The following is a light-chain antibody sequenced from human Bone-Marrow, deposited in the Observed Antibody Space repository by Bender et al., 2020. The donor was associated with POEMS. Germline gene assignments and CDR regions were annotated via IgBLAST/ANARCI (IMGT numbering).Light chain of an antibody. CDR2: DVT. CDR3: AVWDDSLNGWV. J-gene: IGLJ3*02. V-gene: IGLV2-14*01. CDR1: TSDVGAYNY. Sequence: QSALTQPASVSGSPGQSITISCTGTTSDVGAYNYVSWYQQHPGKAPKLMIYDVTKRPSGVPDRFSGSKSGNTASLAISGLQSEDEADYYCAVWDDSLNGWVFGGGTKLTVL.